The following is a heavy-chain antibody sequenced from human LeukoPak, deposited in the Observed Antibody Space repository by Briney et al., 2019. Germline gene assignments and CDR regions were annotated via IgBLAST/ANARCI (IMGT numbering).Heavy chain of an antibody. CDR1: GGFISRYY. CDR3: ARLSSLANIAARGRTWLDP. J-gene: IGHJ5*02. V-gene: IGHV4-59*01. D-gene: IGHD6-6*01. CDR2: IYYSGST. Sequence: SETLSLTCTVSGGFISRYYWTWIRQPPGKGLEWIGHIYYSGSTNYSPSLKSRVTISVDTSKNQFSLKLSSVTAADTAVYYCARLSSLANIAARGRTWLDPWGQGSLVTVSS.